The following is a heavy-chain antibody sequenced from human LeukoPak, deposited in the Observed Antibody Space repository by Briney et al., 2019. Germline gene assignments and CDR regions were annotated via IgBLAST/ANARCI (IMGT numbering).Heavy chain of an antibody. CDR3: ARGTGERETYFDY. V-gene: IGHV1-2*02. CDR2: INPNSGGT. J-gene: IGHJ4*02. Sequence: ASVKVSCKASGYTFTGYYMHWVRQAPGQGLEWMEWINPNSGGTNYAQKFQGRVTMTRDTSISTAYMELSRLRSDDTAVYYCARGTGERETYFDYWGQGTLVTVSS. D-gene: IGHD1-1*01. CDR1: GYTFTGYY.